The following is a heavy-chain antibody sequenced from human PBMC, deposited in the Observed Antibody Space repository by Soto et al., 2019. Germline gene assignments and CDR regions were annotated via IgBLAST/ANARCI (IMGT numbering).Heavy chain of an antibody. V-gene: IGHV1-3*05. D-gene: IGHD3-3*01. CDR2: INAGNGNT. J-gene: IGHJ5*02. CDR1: GYTFTSYA. CDR3: ARGFPLWFEP. Sequence: QVQLVQSGAEEKKPGATVKVSCKASGYTFTSYAIDWVRQAPGQRLEWMGWINAGNGNTKYSQKFQGRVTITRDTSASTAYMELSSLRSEDTAVYYCARGFPLWFEPWGQGTLVTVSS.